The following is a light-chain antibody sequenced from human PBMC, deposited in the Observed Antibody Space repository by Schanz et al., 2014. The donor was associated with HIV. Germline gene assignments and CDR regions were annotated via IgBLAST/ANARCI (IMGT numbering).Light chain of an antibody. Sequence: DIQMTQSPSSVSASVGDRVTITCRASQDIINWLAWYQQKPGKAPQLLIYAASTLHTGVPLRFSGSGSGTDFTLTINGLQPDDFATYYCQQLNSFPYTFGQGTMLEI. V-gene: IGKV1D-12*01. CDR2: AAS. J-gene: IGKJ2*01. CDR1: QDIINW. CDR3: QQLNSFPYT.